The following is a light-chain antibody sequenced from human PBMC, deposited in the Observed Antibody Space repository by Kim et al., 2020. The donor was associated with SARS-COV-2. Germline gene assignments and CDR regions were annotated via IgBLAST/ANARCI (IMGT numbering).Light chain of an antibody. CDR3: QQRSDWLPLT. CDR1: QSVSSY. J-gene: IGKJ4*01. Sequence: EIVLTQSPATLSLSPGERATLSCRASQSVSSYLAWYQQKPGQAPRLLIYDASNRATGIPARFGGSGSGTDFTLTISSLEPEDFAVYYCQQRSDWLPLTFGGGTKVDIK. CDR2: DAS. V-gene: IGKV3-11*01.